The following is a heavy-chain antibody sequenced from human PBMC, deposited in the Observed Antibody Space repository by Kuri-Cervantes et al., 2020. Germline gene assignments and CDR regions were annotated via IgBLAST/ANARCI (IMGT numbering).Heavy chain of an antibody. Sequence: GESLKISCAASGFTFNSYAMHWVRQAPGKGLEWVAVISYDGSNKYYADSVKGRFTISRDNSKNTLYLQMNSLRAEDTAVYFCARGGLELGPKGHDAFDIWGQGTMVTVSS. CDR1: GFTFNSYA. D-gene: IGHD7-27*01. CDR3: ARGGLELGPKGHDAFDI. J-gene: IGHJ3*02. CDR2: ISYDGSNK. V-gene: IGHV3-30*01.